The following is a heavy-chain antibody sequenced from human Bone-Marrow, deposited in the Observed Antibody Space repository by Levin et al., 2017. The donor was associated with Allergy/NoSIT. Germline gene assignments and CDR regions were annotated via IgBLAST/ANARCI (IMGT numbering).Heavy chain of an antibody. D-gene: IGHD3-3*01. J-gene: IGHJ2*01. CDR3: AKQSGQKAKGQTIESYFDL. CDR1: GFTFDDYA. V-gene: IGHV3-9*01. CDR2: ISWNSDNI. Sequence: SLKISCAAFGFTFDDYAMHWVRQTPGKGLGWVSHISWNSDNIDYADSVKGRFTISRDNAKNSLYLQMNSLRAEDTAFYYCAKQSGQKAKGQTIESYFDLWGRDTRVTVSS.